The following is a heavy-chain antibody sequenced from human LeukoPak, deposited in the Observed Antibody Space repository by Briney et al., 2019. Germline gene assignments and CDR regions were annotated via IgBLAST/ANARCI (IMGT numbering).Heavy chain of an antibody. D-gene: IGHD3-10*01. J-gene: IGHJ4*02. CDR1: GFTFSSYS. Sequence: TGGSLRLSCAASGFTFSSYSMNWVRQAPGKGLEWVSSISSSSSYIYYADSVKGRFTISRDNAKNSLHLQMNSLRAEDTAVYYCARKLWFGEPCCYFDYWGQGTLVTVSS. CDR3: ARKLWFGEPCCYFDY. CDR2: ISSSSSYI. V-gene: IGHV3-21*01.